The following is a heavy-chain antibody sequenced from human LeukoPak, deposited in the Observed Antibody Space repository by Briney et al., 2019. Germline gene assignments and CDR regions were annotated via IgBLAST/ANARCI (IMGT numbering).Heavy chain of an antibody. CDR1: GFTFITSW. D-gene: IGHD6-6*01. Sequence: GGSLRLSCAASGFTFITSWMSWLRQAPGKGLEWVAHIKPDGSEKFYVDSVKGRFTISRDNAKNSLSLQMNSLRAEDTAVYYCASWTSSSSNYWGQGTLVTVSS. V-gene: IGHV3-7*01. J-gene: IGHJ4*02. CDR2: IKPDGSEK. CDR3: ASWTSSSSNY.